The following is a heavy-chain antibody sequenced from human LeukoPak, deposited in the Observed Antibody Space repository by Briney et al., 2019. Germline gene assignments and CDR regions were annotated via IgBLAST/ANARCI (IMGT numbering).Heavy chain of an antibody. D-gene: IGHD2-15*01. CDR3: AKRGGLPPLDYYYYYMDD. CDR2: ISGSGGNT. Sequence: GGSLRLSCSASGFTFSSFAMSWVRQAPGEGREWVSGISGSGGNTYYADSLKGRFTISRDNSKKPLYLQMSCLSAQRTAVSYCAKRGGLPPLDYYYYYMDDWGKGTTVTVSS. J-gene: IGHJ6*03. V-gene: IGHV3-23*01. CDR1: GFTFSSFA.